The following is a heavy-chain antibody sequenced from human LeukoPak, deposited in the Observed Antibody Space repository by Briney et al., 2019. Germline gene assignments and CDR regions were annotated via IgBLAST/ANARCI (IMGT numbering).Heavy chain of an antibody. J-gene: IGHJ4*02. CDR1: GFSVSSYG. CDR3: ARELYDNSNSGYLDY. CDR2: IYTGGST. V-gene: IGHV3-66*01. Sequence: AGGSLRLSCAASGFSVSSYGMHWVRQAPGKGLEWVSVIYTGGSTYYAGSLKGRFTISRDFSKNTLYLQMSSLRAEDTAVYYCARELYDNSNSGYLDYWGQGTLVTVSS. D-gene: IGHD4-11*01.